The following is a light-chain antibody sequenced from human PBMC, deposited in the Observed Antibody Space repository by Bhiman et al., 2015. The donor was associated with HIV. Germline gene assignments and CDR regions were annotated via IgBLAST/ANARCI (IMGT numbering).Light chain of an antibody. Sequence: QSTLTQPASVSGSPGQSITISCSGSSSDVGDYNYVSWYQQHPGKAPKLMIYDVSKRPSGVSNRFSGSKSGNTASLTISGLQAEDEADYYCSSYTSSSLYVFGTGTKVTVL. J-gene: IGLJ1*01. CDR2: DVS. CDR1: SSDVGDYNY. CDR3: SSYTSSSLYV. V-gene: IGLV2-14*01.